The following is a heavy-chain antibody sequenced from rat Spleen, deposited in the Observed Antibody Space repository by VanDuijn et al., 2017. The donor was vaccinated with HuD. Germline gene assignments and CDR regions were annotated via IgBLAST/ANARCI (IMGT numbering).Heavy chain of an antibody. D-gene: IGHD1-3*01. J-gene: IGHJ2*01. V-gene: IGHV2-41*01. CDR3: AREDYSSYYFDY. Sequence: QVQLKESGPGLVQPSQTLSLTCTVAGFSLTSYNVHWVRQPPGKGLEWMGVIWNTGGTRYNSALKSRLSISKDTSKSQVFLKMSSLKTADTATYYCAREDYSSYYFDYWGLGVMVTVSS. CDR2: IWNTGGT. CDR1: GFSLTSYN.